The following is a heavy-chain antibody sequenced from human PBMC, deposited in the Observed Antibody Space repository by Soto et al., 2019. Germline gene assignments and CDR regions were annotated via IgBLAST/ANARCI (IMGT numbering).Heavy chain of an antibody. J-gene: IGHJ6*02. D-gene: IGHD3-22*01. Sequence: QVQLQESGPGLVKPSETLSLTCTVSGGSISSYYWSWIRQPPGKGLEWIGYIYYSGSTNYNPSLKSRVTISVDTSKNQFSLKLSSVTAADTAVYYCARDTGYYYGMDVWGQGTTVTVSS. V-gene: IGHV4-59*01. CDR1: GGSISSYY. CDR3: ARDTGYYYGMDV. CDR2: IYYSGST.